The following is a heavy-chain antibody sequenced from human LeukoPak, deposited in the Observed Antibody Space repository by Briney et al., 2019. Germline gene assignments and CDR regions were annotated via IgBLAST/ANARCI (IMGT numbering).Heavy chain of an antibody. CDR2: ISSSSGYI. CDR1: GFTFSSYA. D-gene: IGHD6-19*01. V-gene: IGHV3-21*01. CDR3: ANGGAYSSGWSLHY. Sequence: GGSLRLSCAASGFTFSSYAMSWVRQAPGKGLEWVSSISSSSGYIYHADSVKGRFTISRDNAKNSLYLQMNSLRAEDTAVYYCANGGAYSSGWSLHYWGQGTLVTVSS. J-gene: IGHJ4*02.